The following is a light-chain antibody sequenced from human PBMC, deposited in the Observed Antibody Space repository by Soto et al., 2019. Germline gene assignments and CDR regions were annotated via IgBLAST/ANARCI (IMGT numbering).Light chain of an antibody. CDR3: QQYNNWPPIT. J-gene: IGKJ5*01. Sequence: EVVLTQSPATLSLSPGERATLSCRASQSVNSHLGWYQQQPGQAPRLLIYDASNRATGIPARFSGSGSGTDFTLTISSLEPEDFAVYYCQQYNNWPPITFGQGTRLEIK. V-gene: IGKV3-11*01. CDR1: QSVNSH. CDR2: DAS.